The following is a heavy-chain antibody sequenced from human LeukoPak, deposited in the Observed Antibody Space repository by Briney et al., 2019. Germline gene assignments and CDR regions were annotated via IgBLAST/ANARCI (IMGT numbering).Heavy chain of an antibody. J-gene: IGHJ1*01. CDR1: GFTFGNYG. Sequence: GGFLRLSCAASGFTFGNYGMSWVRQAPGKGLEWVAAISAGGGYTYYADSVKGRFTISRDNSENTLSLQMSSLRAEDTAVYYCANLPGREGDQVYFQNWGQGTLVTVSS. CDR3: ANLPGREGDQVYFQN. V-gene: IGHV3-23*01. CDR2: ISAGGGYT. D-gene: IGHD2-2*01.